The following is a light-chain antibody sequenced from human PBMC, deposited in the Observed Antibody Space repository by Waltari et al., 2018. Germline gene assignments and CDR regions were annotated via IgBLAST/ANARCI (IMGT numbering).Light chain of an antibody. CDR1: QSVGRT. CDR2: GAS. CDR3: QHYLRLPVA. Sequence: IVLTQSPGTLSLSPGERAIVSCRASQSVGRTLALYQQKPGQAPRLLIYGASNRATGIPDRFIGSGFGTEFSLTISGLEPEDSAVYYCQHYLRLPVAFGQGTKVEIK. V-gene: IGKV3-20*01. J-gene: IGKJ1*01.